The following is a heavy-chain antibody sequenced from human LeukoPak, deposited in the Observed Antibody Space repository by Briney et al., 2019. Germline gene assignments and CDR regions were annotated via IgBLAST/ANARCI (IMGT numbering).Heavy chain of an antibody. Sequence: PGGSLRLSCAASGFSFSDSWMSWVRQAPGKGPEWVAYIKEDESQEHYADSVKGRFTVSRDNAKNSLFLQMNSLRVEDTAVYYCATYKNWVAGDVWGQGTTVSVSS. CDR1: GFSFSDSW. J-gene: IGHJ6*02. CDR3: ATYKNWVAGDV. CDR2: IKEDESQE. V-gene: IGHV3-7*01. D-gene: IGHD7-27*01.